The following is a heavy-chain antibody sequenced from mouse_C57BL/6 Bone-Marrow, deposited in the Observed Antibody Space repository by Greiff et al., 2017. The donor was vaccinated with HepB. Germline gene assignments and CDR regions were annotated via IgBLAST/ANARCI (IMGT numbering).Heavy chain of an antibody. CDR2: ISDGGSYT. J-gene: IGHJ2*01. CDR1: GFTFSSYA. V-gene: IGHV5-4*01. CDR3: ARDDYGSGYDY. D-gene: IGHD1-1*01. Sequence: EVKLVESGGGLVKPGGSLKLSCAASGFTFSSYAMSWVRQTPEKRLEWVATISDGGSYTYYPDNVKGRFTISRDNAKNNLYLQMSHLKSEDTAMYYCARDDYGSGYDYWGQGTALTVSS.